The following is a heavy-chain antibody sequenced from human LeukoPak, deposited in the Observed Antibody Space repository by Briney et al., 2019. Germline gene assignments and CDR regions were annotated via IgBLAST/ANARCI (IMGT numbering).Heavy chain of an antibody. CDR3: ARKTVVGSYFDY. CDR1: GFTFSNYW. D-gene: IGHD4-23*01. J-gene: IGHJ4*02. Sequence: GGSPRLSCAASGFTFSNYWMSWVRQAPGKGLEWVGNIKQDGSDKYYIDSVKGRFTISRDNAKNSLYLQMNSLRAEDTAVYYCARKTVVGSYFDYWGQGTPVTVSS. CDR2: IKQDGSDK. V-gene: IGHV3-7*03.